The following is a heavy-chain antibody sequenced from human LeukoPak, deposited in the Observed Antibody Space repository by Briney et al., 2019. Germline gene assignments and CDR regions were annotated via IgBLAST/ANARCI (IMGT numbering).Heavy chain of an antibody. V-gene: IGHV1-2*02. Sequence: ASVKVSCKASGGTFSSYAISWVRQAPGQGLEWMGWINPNSGGTNYAQKFQGRVTMTRDTSISTAYMELSRLRSDDTAVYYCARGGYQLLSAFDYWGQGTLVTVSS. CDR3: ARGGYQLLSAFDY. CDR2: INPNSGGT. J-gene: IGHJ4*02. CDR1: GGTFSSYA. D-gene: IGHD2-2*01.